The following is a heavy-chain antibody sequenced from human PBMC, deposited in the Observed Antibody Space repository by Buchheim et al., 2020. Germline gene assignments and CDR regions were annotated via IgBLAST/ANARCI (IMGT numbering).Heavy chain of an antibody. CDR2: INPNSGGT. CDR3: ARGNWPGSSGWYVASYYYYGMDV. CDR1: GYTFTGYY. Sequence: QVQLVQSGAEVKKPGASVKVSCKASGYTFTGYYMHWVRQAPGQGLEWMGWINPNSGGTNYAQKFQGWVTMTRDTSISTAYMELSRLRSDDTAVYYCARGNWPGSSGWYVASYYYYGMDVWGQGTT. V-gene: IGHV1-2*04. J-gene: IGHJ6*02. D-gene: IGHD6-19*01.